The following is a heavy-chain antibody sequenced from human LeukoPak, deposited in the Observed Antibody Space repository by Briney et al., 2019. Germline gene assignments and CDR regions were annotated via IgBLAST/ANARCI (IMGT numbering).Heavy chain of an antibody. CDR3: ARGYSSSWNYFDY. V-gene: IGHV4-31*11. CDR1: GDSVTSGGYF. J-gene: IGHJ4*02. CDR2: ISNSGTT. D-gene: IGHD6-13*01. Sequence: SETLSLTCAVSGDSVTSGGYFWTWIRQHPGKGLEWIGSISNSGTTSYNPSLKSRVSISVDTSKKQFSLKLSSVTAADTAVYYCARGYSSSWNYFDYWGQGTLVTVSS.